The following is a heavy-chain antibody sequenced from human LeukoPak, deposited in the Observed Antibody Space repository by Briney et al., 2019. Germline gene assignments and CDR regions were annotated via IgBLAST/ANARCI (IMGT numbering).Heavy chain of an antibody. J-gene: IGHJ3*02. D-gene: IGHD3-22*01. Sequence: PSETLSLTCTVSGGSISSGGYYWSWIRQHPGKGLVWIGYIYYSGSTYYNPSLKSRVTISVDTSKNQFSLKLSSVTAADTAVYYCARVENVIYYDSRAGAFDIWGQGTMVTVSS. V-gene: IGHV4-31*03. CDR2: IYYSGST. CDR3: ARVENVIYYDSRAGAFDI. CDR1: GGSISSGGYY.